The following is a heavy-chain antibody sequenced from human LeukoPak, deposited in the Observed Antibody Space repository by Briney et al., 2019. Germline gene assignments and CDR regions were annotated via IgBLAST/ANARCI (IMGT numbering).Heavy chain of an antibody. D-gene: IGHD3-22*01. J-gene: IGHJ4*01. CDR3: ARNSSGIHFDY. Sequence: SETLSLTCAVSGYSISNTHYWGWIRQPPGKGLEWIGSIYNSGSTHCNPSLKSRVTISVDTSMNQFSLKLSSVTAADTAVYYCARNSSGIHFDYWGRGTLVTVSS. CDR1: GYSISNTHY. V-gene: IGHV4-38-2*01. CDR2: IYNSGST.